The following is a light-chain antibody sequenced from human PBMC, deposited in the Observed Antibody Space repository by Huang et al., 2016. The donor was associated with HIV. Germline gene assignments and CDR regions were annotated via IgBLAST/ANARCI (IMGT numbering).Light chain of an antibody. J-gene: IGKJ2*01. CDR2: GAS. Sequence: EMVMTQSPATLSLSPGERATLSCRASQSVNSNLAWYHQKPGQAPRLLIYGASTRATGIPARFSGSGSGTEITLTISSLQSEDFAVYYCQQYNNWPPYTFGQGTRLEIK. V-gene: IGKV3-15*01. CDR3: QQYNNWPPYT. CDR1: QSVNSN.